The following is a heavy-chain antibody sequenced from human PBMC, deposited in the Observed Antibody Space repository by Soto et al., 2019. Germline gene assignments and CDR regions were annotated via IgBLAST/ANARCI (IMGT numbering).Heavy chain of an antibody. D-gene: IGHD6-19*01. V-gene: IGHV1-18*01. CDR2: ISAYNGNT. CDR3: ARDRFGSSGWYSYYYYGMDV. CDR1: GYTFTSYG. J-gene: IGHJ6*02. Sequence: QVQLVQSGAEVKKPGASVKVSCKASGYTFTSYGISWVRQAPGQGLEWMGWISAYNGNTNYAQKLQGRVTMTTDTSTSTAYMELRSPRSDDTAVYYCARDRFGSSGWYSYYYYGMDVWGQGTTVTVSS.